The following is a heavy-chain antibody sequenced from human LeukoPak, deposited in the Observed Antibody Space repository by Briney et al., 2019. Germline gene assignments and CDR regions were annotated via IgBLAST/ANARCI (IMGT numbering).Heavy chain of an antibody. J-gene: IGHJ4*02. CDR2: IKQDGSEK. Sequence: GGSLKLSCAASGFTFSSYWMSWVRQAPGKGLEWVANIKQDGSEKYYVDSVEGRFTISRDNAKNSLYLQMNSLRAEDTAVYYCAREAEEAAADGWGQGTLVTVSS. CDR3: AREAEEAAADG. D-gene: IGHD6-13*01. CDR1: GFTFSSYW. V-gene: IGHV3-7*01.